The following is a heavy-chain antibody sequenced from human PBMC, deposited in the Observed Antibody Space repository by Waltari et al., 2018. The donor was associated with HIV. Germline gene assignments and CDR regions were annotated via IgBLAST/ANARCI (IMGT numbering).Heavy chain of an antibody. CDR3: ARGGGIVVKMYADDAFDI. CDR2: IYHSGGT. D-gene: IGHD2-2*01. V-gene: IGHV4-4*02. CDR1: GDSVSSSNW. J-gene: IGHJ3*02. Sequence: QVQLQESGPGLVKPSGTLSLTCAVSGDSVSSSNWWNWVRQPPGQGLEWIGEIYHSGGTNYNPSLKSRVTISVDKSKNQFSLNMSSMTAADTAVYYCARGGGIVVKMYADDAFDIWGQGTMVTVSS.